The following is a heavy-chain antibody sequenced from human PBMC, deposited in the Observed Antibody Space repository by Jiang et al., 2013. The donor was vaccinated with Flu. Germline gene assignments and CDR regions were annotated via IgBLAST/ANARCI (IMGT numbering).Heavy chain of an antibody. CDR1: GGSISSYY. CDR2: IYYSGST. D-gene: IGHD1-26*01. V-gene: IGHV4-59*01. J-gene: IGHJ4*02. Sequence: GLVKPSETLSLTCTVSGGSISSYYWSWIRQPPGKGLEWIGYIYYSGSTNYNPSLKSRVTISVDTSKNQFSLKLSSVTAADTAVYYCARVKGYSGSYSFDYWGQGTLVTVSS. CDR3: ARVKGYSGSYSFDY.